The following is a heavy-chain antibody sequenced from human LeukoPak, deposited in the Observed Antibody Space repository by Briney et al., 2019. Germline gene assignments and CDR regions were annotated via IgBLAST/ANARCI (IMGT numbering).Heavy chain of an antibody. CDR3: TTGIRGD. V-gene: IGHV3-15*07. J-gene: IGHJ4*02. Sequence: GGSLRLSCSASGLTVTNAWMNWVRQAPGEGLDWVGRIASKTDGGATDYAAPVKGRFTISRDDSKNTLNLQMNSLKTEDTAVYYCTTGIRGDWGQGTLVAVSS. CDR2: IASKTDGGAT. CDR1: GLTVTNAW. D-gene: IGHD3-10*01.